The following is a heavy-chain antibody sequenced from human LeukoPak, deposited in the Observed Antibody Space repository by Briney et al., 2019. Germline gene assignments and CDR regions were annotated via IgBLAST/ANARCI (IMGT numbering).Heavy chain of an antibody. CDR2: IYYSGST. J-gene: IGHJ3*02. CDR3: EREAHYDIFTGYYNFRAFDI. V-gene: IGHV4-59*01. D-gene: IGHD3-9*01. Sequence: PSETLSLTCSVSGGSISSYYWGWVRQPPGKGLEWSGYIYYSGSTNYNPSLKSRVTISVDTAKNQFSLKLSSVTAADTAMYSCEREAHYDIFTGYYNFRAFDIWGQGTMVTVSS. CDR1: GGSISSYY.